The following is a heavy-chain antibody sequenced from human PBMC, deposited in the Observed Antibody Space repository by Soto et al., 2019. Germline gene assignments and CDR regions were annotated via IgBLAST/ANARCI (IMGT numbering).Heavy chain of an antibody. CDR1: GFTFSSYW. D-gene: IGHD4-17*01. Sequence: EVQLVESGGGLVQPGGSLRLSCAASGFTFSSYWMSWVRQAPGKGLEWVANIKQDGSEKYYVDSVKGRFTISRDNAKNSLYLQMNSLRAEDTAVYYCARAQGYGDYGRRGYYFDYWGQGTLVTVSS. CDR2: IKQDGSEK. CDR3: ARAQGYGDYGRRGYYFDY. J-gene: IGHJ4*02. V-gene: IGHV3-7*05.